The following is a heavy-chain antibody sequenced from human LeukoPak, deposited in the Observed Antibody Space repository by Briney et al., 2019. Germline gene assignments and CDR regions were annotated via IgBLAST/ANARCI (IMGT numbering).Heavy chain of an antibody. J-gene: IGHJ3*02. Sequence: ASVTVSCKASGYTFTSYYMHWVRQAPGQGLEWMGIINPSGGSTSYAQKFQGRVTMTRDTSTSTVYMELSSLRSEDTAVYYCARAPRPYDILTRGTDAFDIWGQGTMVTVSS. CDR2: INPSGGST. CDR3: ARAPRPYDILTRGTDAFDI. D-gene: IGHD3-9*01. V-gene: IGHV1-46*01. CDR1: GYTFTSYY.